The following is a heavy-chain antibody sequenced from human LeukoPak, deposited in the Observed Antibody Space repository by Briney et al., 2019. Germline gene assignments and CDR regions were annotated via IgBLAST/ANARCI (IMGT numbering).Heavy chain of an antibody. V-gene: IGHV3-21*01. CDR3: ARDGAYGEVVG. CDR2: ISSSSSYI. CDR1: GFTFSSYS. Sequence: GGSLRLSCAASGFTFSSYSMNWVRQAPGKGLEWVSAISSSSSYIYYADSVKGRFTISRDNAKNSLYLQMNSLRAEDTAVYYCARDGAYGEVVGWGQGTLVTVSS. D-gene: IGHD4-17*01. J-gene: IGHJ4*02.